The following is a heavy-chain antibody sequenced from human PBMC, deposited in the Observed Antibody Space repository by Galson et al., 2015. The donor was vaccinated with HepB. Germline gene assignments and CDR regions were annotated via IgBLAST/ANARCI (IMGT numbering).Heavy chain of an antibody. V-gene: IGHV3-74*01. CDR3: ARGHYDSSANDDAFDI. D-gene: IGHD3-22*01. CDR1: GFTFSSYW. Sequence: SLRLSCAASGFTFSSYWMHWVRQAPGKGLVWVSRINSDGSSTSYADSVKGRFTISRDNAKNTLYLQMNSLRAEDTAVYYCARGHYDSSANDDAFDIWGQGTMVTVSS. J-gene: IGHJ3*02. CDR2: INSDGSST.